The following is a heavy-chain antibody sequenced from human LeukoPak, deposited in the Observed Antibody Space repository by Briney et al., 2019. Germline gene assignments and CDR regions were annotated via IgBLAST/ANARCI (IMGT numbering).Heavy chain of an antibody. V-gene: IGHV1-18*01. CDR2: ISAYNGNT. CDR3: ARASGPIFGVVTQYFDY. J-gene: IGHJ4*02. Sequence: GASVKVSCKASGYTFTSYGISWVRQAPGQGLEWMGWISAYNGNTNYAQKLQGRVTMTTDTSPSTAYMELRSLRSDDTAVYYCARASGPIFGVVTQYFDYWGQGTLVTVSS. D-gene: IGHD3-3*01. CDR1: GYTFTSYG.